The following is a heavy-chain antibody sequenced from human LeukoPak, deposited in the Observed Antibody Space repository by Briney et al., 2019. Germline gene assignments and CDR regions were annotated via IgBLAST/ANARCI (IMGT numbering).Heavy chain of an antibody. V-gene: IGHV3-33*01. CDR1: GFTFSSDG. J-gene: IGHJ4*02. Sequence: GGSLRLSCAASGFTFSSDGMHWGRQAPGKGLEWVAVIWYDDSNKYYAHSVKGRFTIYRDNSKNTQYLQMNSLRAEDTAVYYCARRVIDYDFDYWGEGTLVTVSS. CDR2: IWYDDSNK. D-gene: IGHD3-10*01. CDR3: ARRVIDYDFDY.